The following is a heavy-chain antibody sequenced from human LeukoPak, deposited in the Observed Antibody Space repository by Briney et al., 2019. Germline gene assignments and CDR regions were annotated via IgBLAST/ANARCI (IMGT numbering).Heavy chain of an antibody. CDR1: GFTFHSYW. V-gene: IGHV3-7*03. D-gene: IGHD4-17*01. J-gene: IGHJ4*02. CDR2: IKQDGGEE. CDR3: ARTTTVTTPFDY. Sequence: GGSLRLSCAASGFTFHSYWMSWVRQAPGKGLEWVANIKQDGGEEYYVDSVKGRFTISRDNADNSLYLQMNSLRAEDTAVYYCARTTTVTTPFDYWGQGTLVTVSS.